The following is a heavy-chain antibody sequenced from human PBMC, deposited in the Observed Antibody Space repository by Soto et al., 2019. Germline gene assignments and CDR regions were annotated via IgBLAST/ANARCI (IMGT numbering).Heavy chain of an antibody. CDR2: IYYSGST. CDR1: VGSISNYY. D-gene: IGHD3-22*01. V-gene: IGHV4-59*01. J-gene: IGHJ3*02. CDR3: ARTYDDSGPNSGGYGFDI. Sequence: SETLSLTCTVSVGSISNYYCSWIRQPPGKGLEWIGYIYYSGSTNYNPSLKSRVTISVDTPKNQVSLKLSSVTAADTAVYYCARTYDDSGPNSGGYGFDIWGQGTMVTVSS.